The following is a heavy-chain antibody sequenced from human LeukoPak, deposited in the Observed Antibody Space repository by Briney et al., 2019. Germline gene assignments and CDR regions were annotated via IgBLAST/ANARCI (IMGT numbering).Heavy chain of an antibody. V-gene: IGHV1-69*04. CDR2: IIPILGIA. CDR1: GGTFSSYA. D-gene: IGHD3-22*01. CDR3: ARGSYYDSSGSEGPRDAFDI. J-gene: IGHJ3*02. Sequence: SVKVSCKASGGTFSSYAISWVRQAPGQGLEWMGRIIPILGIANYAQKFQGRVTITADKSTSTAYMELSRLRSEDTAVYYCARGSYYDSSGSEGPRDAFDIWGQGTMVTVSS.